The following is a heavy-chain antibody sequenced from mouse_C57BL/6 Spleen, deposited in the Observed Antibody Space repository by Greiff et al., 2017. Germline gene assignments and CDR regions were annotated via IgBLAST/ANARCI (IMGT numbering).Heavy chain of an antibody. J-gene: IGHJ3*01. V-gene: IGHV1-62-2*01. D-gene: IGHD2-4*01. CDR2: FYPGSGSI. CDR1: GYTFTEYT. CDR3: ARHEETPNDYDGAWFAY. Sequence: VQLQQSGAELVKPGASVKLSCKASGYTFTEYTIHWVKQRSGQGLEWIGWFYPGSGSIKYNEKFKDKATLTADKSSSTVYMKLSRLTSEDSAVYFCARHEETPNDYDGAWFAYWGQGTLVTVSA.